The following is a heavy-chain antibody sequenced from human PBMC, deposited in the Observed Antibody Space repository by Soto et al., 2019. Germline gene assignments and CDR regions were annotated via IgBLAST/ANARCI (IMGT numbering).Heavy chain of an antibody. J-gene: IGHJ4*02. V-gene: IGHV1-46*02. Sequence: QVQLVQSGPEVRKPGASVRLSCATSGYTFNQYYIHWVRQAPGQGLVRMGIINLRGGTTAYAHKFRGRVTVTGDTSTRTAYMELSSLRSEDTAVYFCARGPDDSDVPRWDHWGQGTLITVSS. CDR1: GYTFNQYY. CDR2: INLRGGTT. D-gene: IGHD4-17*01. CDR3: ARGPDDSDVPRWDH.